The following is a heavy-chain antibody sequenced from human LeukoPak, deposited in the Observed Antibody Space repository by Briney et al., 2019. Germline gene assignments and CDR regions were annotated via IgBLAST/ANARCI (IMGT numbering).Heavy chain of an antibody. CDR1: GYTFTSYD. CDR3: ATGQQVGATRTVFDP. CDR2: MNPNSGNT. Sequence: ASVKVSCKASGYTFTSYDINWVRQATGQGLEWMGWMNPNSGNTGYAQKFQGRVTITRNTSISTAYMELSSLRSEDTAVYYCATGQQVGATRTVFDPWGQGTLVTVSS. J-gene: IGHJ5*02. V-gene: IGHV1-8*03. D-gene: IGHD1-26*01.